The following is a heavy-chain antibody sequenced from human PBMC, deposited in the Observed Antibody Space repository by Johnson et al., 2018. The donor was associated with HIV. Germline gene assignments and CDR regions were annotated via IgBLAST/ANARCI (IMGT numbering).Heavy chain of an antibody. J-gene: IGHJ3*02. CDR2: ISHDASHI. V-gene: IGHV3-30*04. CDR3: AKDYSSILSAFDI. CDR1: GFTSSTSV. D-gene: IGHD6-13*01. Sequence: QVQLVESGGDVVQPGRSLRLSCAASGFTSSTSVLHWVRQAPGKGLEWVSVISHDASHIFYADSVTVRFTISRDNSKNTLYLQMNSLRAEDTAVYYCAKDYSSILSAFDIWGPDTMVTVSS.